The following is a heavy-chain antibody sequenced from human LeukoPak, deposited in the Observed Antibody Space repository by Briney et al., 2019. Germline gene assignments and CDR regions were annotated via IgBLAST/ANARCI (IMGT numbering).Heavy chain of an antibody. J-gene: IGHJ4*02. CDR3: ARGHPPVAKVATVLNY. D-gene: IGHD2-2*01. CDR2: ISPNSGGT. Sequence: ASVKVSCKASGYTFTGYYMHWVRQAPGQGLEWMGWISPNSGGTNYAHNFQGRVTMTRDTSISTGYMELRSLRYDDTAIYYCARGHPPVAKVATVLNYWGQGTLVTVSS. CDR1: GYTFTGYY. V-gene: IGHV1-2*02.